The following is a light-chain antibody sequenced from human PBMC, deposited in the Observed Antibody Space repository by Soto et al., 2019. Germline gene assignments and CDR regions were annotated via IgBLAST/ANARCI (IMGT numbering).Light chain of an antibody. CDR1: QSISSY. CDR3: QQSYSTPRA. V-gene: IGKV1-39*01. Sequence: IQMTQTPSSLSASVGDRVTITCRASQSISSYLNWYQQKPGKAPKLLIYAASSLQSGVPSRFSGSGSGTDFTLNISSLQPEDFVTSCCQQSYSTPRAFGQGTKQDIK. CDR2: AAS. J-gene: IGKJ1*01.